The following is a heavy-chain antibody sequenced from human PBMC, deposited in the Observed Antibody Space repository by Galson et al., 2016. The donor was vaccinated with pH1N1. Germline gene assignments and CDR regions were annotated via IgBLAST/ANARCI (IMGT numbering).Heavy chain of an antibody. D-gene: IGHD4-17*01. CDR3: AHKVYGDYANWFDP. V-gene: IGHV2-5*02. CDR1: GFSVSSSGMG. Sequence: PALVKPTQTLTLTCNFSGFSVSSSGMGVGWIRQPPGKALEWLAVIYWDDDKRYSPSLKSRLTITKDTSKNQVVLTMTNMDPVDTATYYCAHKVYGDYANWFDPWGQGTLVTVSS. J-gene: IGHJ5*02. CDR2: IYWDDDK.